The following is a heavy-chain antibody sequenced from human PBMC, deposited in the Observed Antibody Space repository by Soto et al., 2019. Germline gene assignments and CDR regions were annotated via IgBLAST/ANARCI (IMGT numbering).Heavy chain of an antibody. CDR3: AISYCTNGVCYFPFDY. J-gene: IGHJ4*02. CDR2: IIPIFGTA. CDR1: GCTFSSYA. Sequence: RASVKVSCKASGCTFSSYAISWVRQAPGQGLEWMGGIIPIFGTANYAQKFQGRVTITADESTSTAYMELSSLRSEDTAVYYCAISYCTNGVCYFPFDYWGQGTLVTVSS. D-gene: IGHD2-8*01. V-gene: IGHV1-69*13.